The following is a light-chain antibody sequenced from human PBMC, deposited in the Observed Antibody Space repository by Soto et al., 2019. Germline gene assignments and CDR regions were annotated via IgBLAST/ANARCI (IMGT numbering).Light chain of an antibody. CDR2: DAS. Sequence: IQMTQSPSTLSASVGDRVIITCRASQSISNWLAWYQQKPGKAPKLLIYDASSLESGVPSRFSGSGSGTEFTLTISSLQPGDFATYYCQQYNSYWTFGQGTKVDI. CDR1: QSISNW. V-gene: IGKV1-5*01. CDR3: QQYNSYWT. J-gene: IGKJ1*01.